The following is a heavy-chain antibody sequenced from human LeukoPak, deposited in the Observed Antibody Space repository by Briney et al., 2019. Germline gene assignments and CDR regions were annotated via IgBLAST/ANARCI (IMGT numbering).Heavy chain of an antibody. CDR2: IYYSGST. CDR1: GFTFSSYS. Sequence: LRLSCAASGFTFSSYSMNWIRQHPGKGLEWIGYIYYSGSTYYNPSLKSRVTISVDTSKNQFSLKLSSVTAADTAVYYCARGRGVVPAAIASYGMDVWGKGTTVTVSS. CDR3: ARGRGVVPAAIASYGMDV. V-gene: IGHV4-31*02. J-gene: IGHJ6*04. D-gene: IGHD2-2*01.